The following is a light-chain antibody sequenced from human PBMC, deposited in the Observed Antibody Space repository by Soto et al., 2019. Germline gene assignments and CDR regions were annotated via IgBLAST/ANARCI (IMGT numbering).Light chain of an antibody. V-gene: IGLV1-44*01. CDR3: ASWDDILHGPL. Sequence: QSVLTQPPSASGTPGQRVTISCSGSGSNIGTNTVNWYKQVPGTAPTLLIYTDRQRPAGVPDRFSGSRSGTSASLAISWLQSEDEADYFCASWDDILHGPLFGGGTKLTVL. CDR2: TDR. J-gene: IGLJ2*01. CDR1: GSNIGTNT.